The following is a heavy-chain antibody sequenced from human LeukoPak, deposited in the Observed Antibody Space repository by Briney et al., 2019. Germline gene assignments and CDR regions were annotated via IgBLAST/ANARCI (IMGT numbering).Heavy chain of an antibody. CDR3: ARDPVRLSIFGVVTPGDY. Sequence: PGGSLRLSCAASGFTFDDYGMSWVRQAPGKGLEWVSGINWNGGSTGYADSVKGRFTISRDNAKNSLYLQMNSLRAEDTAVYYCARDPVRLSIFGVVTPGDYWGQGTLVTVSS. CDR2: INWNGGST. V-gene: IGHV3-20*04. J-gene: IGHJ4*02. D-gene: IGHD3-3*01. CDR1: GFTFDDYG.